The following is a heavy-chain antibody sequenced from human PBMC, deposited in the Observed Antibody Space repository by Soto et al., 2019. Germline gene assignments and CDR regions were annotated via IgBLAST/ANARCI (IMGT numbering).Heavy chain of an antibody. CDR3: AKDTGFGELFSDTFDL. V-gene: IGHV3-30*18. D-gene: IGHD3-10*01. J-gene: IGHJ3*01. CDR2: MSYDGRNT. CDR1: GFNLRSYG. Sequence: QAQLVESGGGVVQPGRSLRLSCTTSGFNLRSYGMHWVRQAPGKGLSWVAVMSYDGRNTYSADSVKGRFTISRDDSKNTMYLQMNSLSAEDTALYYCAKDTGFGELFSDTFDLWRQGTMVTVSS.